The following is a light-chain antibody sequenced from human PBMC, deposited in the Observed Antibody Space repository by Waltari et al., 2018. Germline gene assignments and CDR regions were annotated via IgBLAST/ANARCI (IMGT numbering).Light chain of an antibody. J-gene: IGLJ1*01. CDR3: NSYTSDNTFV. CDR1: SSDVGGYNY. Sequence: QSALTQPASVSGSPGQSITISCTGTSSDVGGYNYVSWYQHYPGKAPKLLIYDVSQRPSRVSNRFAASRSGNTASLTISGLQVEDEADYYCNSYTSDNTFVFGTGTKVTVL. V-gene: IGLV2-14*03. CDR2: DVS.